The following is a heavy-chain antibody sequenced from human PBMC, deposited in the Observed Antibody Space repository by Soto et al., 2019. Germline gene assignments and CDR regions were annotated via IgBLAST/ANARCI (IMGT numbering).Heavy chain of an antibody. CDR1: GFTFSSYG. Sequence: PGGSLRLSCAASGFTFSSYGMHWVRQAPGKGLEWVAVISYDGSNKYYADSVKGRFTISRDNSKNTLYLQMNSLRAEDTAVYYCAKDFGRFLEWLLYNYYYGMGVWGQGTTVTVSS. CDR2: ISYDGSNK. D-gene: IGHD3-3*01. V-gene: IGHV3-30*18. J-gene: IGHJ6*02. CDR3: AKDFGRFLEWLLYNYYYGMGV.